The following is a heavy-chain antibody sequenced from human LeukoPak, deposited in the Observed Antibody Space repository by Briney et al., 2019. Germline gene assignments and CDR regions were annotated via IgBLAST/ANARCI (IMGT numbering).Heavy chain of an antibody. V-gene: IGHV3-30-3*01. Sequence: GGSLRLSCAASGFTFSSYAMHWVRQAPGKGLEWVAVISYDGSNKYYADSVKGRFTISRDNSKNTLYLQMNSLRAEDTAVYYCARDTGGMATISWYYFDYWGQGTLVTVSS. CDR1: GFTFSSYA. D-gene: IGHD5-24*01. CDR3: ARDTGGMATISWYYFDY. CDR2: ISYDGSNK. J-gene: IGHJ4*02.